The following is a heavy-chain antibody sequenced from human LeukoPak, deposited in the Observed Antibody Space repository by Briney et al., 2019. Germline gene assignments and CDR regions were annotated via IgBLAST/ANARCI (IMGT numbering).Heavy chain of an antibody. CDR3: AREGSNVDTALPFDY. CDR1: GGSFSGYY. CDR2: INHSGST. V-gene: IGHV4-34*01. Sequence: SETLSLTCAVYGGSFSGYYWSWIRQPPGKGLEWIGEINHSGSTNYNPSLKSRVTISVDTSKNQFSLQLNSVTPEDTAVYYCAREGSNVDTALPFDYWGQGTLVTVSS. D-gene: IGHD5-18*01. J-gene: IGHJ4*02.